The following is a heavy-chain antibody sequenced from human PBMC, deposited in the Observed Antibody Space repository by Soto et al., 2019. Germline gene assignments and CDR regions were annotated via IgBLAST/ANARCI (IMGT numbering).Heavy chain of an antibody. CDR1: GGCFSGYY. D-gene: IGHD3-16*02. V-gene: IGHV4-34*01. CDR3: ARAQRRYTNFDI. Sequence: ETLSLTCADYGGCFSGYYWSWIRQPPGKGLEWIGEINHSGSTNYNPSLKSRVTISVDNSGNQFSLRLNAVTAADTAVYYCARAQRRYTNFDIWGLGILVTVSS. J-gene: IGHJ4*02. CDR2: INHSGST.